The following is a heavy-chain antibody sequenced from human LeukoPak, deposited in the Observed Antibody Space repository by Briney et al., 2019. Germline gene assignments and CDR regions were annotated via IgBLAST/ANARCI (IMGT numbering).Heavy chain of an antibody. J-gene: IGHJ4*02. CDR1: GFTFSSYA. CDR2: ISYDGSNK. D-gene: IGHD6-19*01. Sequence: GGSLRLSCAASGFTFSSYAMHWVRQAPGKGLEWVAVISYDGSNKYYADSVKGRFTISRDNSKNTLYLQMNSLRAEDTAVYYCARGPLNSSGLKYWGQGTLVTVSS. V-gene: IGHV3-30-3*01. CDR3: ARGPLNSSGLKY.